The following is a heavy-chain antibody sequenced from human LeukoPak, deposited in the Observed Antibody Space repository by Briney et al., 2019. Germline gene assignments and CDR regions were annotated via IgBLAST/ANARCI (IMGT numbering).Heavy chain of an antibody. V-gene: IGHV4-30-2*01. CDR3: ARHGGTRVTLVEVYYFDY. Sequence: SETLSLTCAVSGGSISSGGYSWSWILQPPGKGLECIGYIYHSGSTYYNPSLKSRVTISVDRSKNQYSLKLSSVTAADTAVYYCARHGGTRVTLVEVYYFDYWGQGTLVTVSS. CDR1: GGSISSGGYS. D-gene: IGHD4-11*01. J-gene: IGHJ4*02. CDR2: IYHSGST.